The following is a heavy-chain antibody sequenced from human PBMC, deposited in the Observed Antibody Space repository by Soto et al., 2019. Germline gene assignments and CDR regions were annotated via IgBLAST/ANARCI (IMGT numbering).Heavy chain of an antibody. D-gene: IGHD3-22*01. V-gene: IGHV1-18*01. CDR1: GYTFTSYG. CDR2: ISAYNGNT. CDR3: ARDSLPVHAYXYDSSGYPGYYYYGMDV. Sequence: GASVKVSCKASGYTFTSYGISWVRQAPGQGLEWMGWISAYNGNTNYAQKLQGRVTMTTDTSTSTAYMELRSLRSDDTAVYYCARDSLPVHAYXYDSSGYPGYYYYGMDVWGQGTTVTVSS. J-gene: IGHJ6*02.